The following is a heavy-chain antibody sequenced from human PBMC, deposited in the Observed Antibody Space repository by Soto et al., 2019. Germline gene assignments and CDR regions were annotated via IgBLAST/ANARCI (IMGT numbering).Heavy chain of an antibody. CDR1: GFTFSSYS. D-gene: IGHD6-13*01. Sequence: GGSLRLSCAASGFTFSSYSMNWVRQAPGKGLEWVSYISSSSSTIYYADSVKGRFTISRDNAKNSLYLQMNSLRAEDTAVYYCARDFYSSSWYMVLDRVVNGVNWFDPWGQGTLVTVSS. CDR3: ARDFYSSSWYMVLDRVVNGVNWFDP. CDR2: ISSSSSTI. J-gene: IGHJ5*02. V-gene: IGHV3-48*01.